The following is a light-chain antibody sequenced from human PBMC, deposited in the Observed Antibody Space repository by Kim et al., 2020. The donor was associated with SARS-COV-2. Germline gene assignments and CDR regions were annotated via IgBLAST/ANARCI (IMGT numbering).Light chain of an antibody. V-gene: IGKV1-5*03. CDR3: QQYENFST. CDR1: QTINDW. CDR2: KAS. J-gene: IGKJ1*01. Sequence: DIQMTQSPSALSASVGDRVTITCRASQTINDWLAWYQQKPGKAPKLLIYKASSLETGVPSRFSVSGSGTEFTLTISSLQPDDFATYYCQQYENFSTFGQGTKVDIK.